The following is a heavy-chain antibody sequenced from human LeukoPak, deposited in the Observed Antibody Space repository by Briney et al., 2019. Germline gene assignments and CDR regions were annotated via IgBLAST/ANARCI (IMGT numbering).Heavy chain of an antibody. Sequence: SSETLSLTCTVSGGSISSYYWSWIRQPPGKGLEWIGRIYTSGSTNYNPSLKSRVTMSVDTSKNQFSLKLSSVTAADTAVYYCARGPYSSGWYKGGDAFDIWGQGTMVTVSS. CDR2: IYTSGST. V-gene: IGHV4-4*07. CDR3: ARGPYSSGWYKGGDAFDI. CDR1: GGSISSYY. J-gene: IGHJ3*02. D-gene: IGHD6-19*01.